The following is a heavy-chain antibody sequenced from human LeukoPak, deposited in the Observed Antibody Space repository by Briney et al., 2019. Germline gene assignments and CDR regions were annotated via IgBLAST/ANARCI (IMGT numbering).Heavy chain of an antibody. V-gene: IGHV3-30*03. D-gene: IGHD3-9*01. CDR2: ISYDGSNK. CDR1: GFTFSSYG. J-gene: IGHJ5*02. CDR3: ASTPHPDFDWLIDNWFDP. Sequence: GGSLRLSCAASGFTFSSYGMHWVRQAPGKGLEWVAVISYDGSNKYYADSVKGRFTISRDNSKNTLYLQMNSLRAEDTAVYYCASTPHPDFDWLIDNWFDPWGQGTLVTVSS.